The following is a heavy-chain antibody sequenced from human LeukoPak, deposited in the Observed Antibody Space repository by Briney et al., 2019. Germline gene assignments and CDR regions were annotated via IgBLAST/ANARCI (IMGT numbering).Heavy chain of an antibody. CDR1: GFTFSSYW. CDR2: INSDGSST. J-gene: IGHJ4*02. D-gene: IGHD5-18*01. V-gene: IGHV3-74*01. Sequence: GGSLRLSCAASGFTFSSYWMHWVRQAPGKGLVWVSRINSDGSSTSYADSVKGRFTISRDNAKNTLYLQMNSLRAEDTAVYYCARVDSYGHTFDYWGQGTLVTVSS. CDR3: ARVDSYGHTFDY.